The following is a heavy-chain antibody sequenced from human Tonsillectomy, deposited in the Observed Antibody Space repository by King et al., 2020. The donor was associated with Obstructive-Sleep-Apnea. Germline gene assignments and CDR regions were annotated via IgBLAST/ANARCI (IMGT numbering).Heavy chain of an antibody. J-gene: IGHJ6*02. CDR3: ARVGCSSTSCYVYYYYYYGMDV. Sequence: QVQLQQWGAGLLKPSETLSLTCAVYGGSFSGYYWSWIRQPPGKGLEWIGEINHSGSTNYNPPLKSRVTISVDTSKNQFPLKLSSVTAADTAVYYCARVGCSSTSCYVYYYYYYGMDVWGQGTTVTVSS. CDR2: INHSGST. D-gene: IGHD2-2*01. CDR1: GGSFSGYY. V-gene: IGHV4-34*01.